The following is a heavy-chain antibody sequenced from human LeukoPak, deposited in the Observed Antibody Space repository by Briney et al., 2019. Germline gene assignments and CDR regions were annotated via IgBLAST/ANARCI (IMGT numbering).Heavy chain of an antibody. D-gene: IGHD3-10*01. V-gene: IGHV3-48*03. Sequence: GGSLRLSCAASGFTFSSYEMNWVRQAPGKGLEWVSYISSSGSTIYYADSVKGRFTISRDNAKNSLYLQMNSLRAEDTAVYYCAREGPMVGYYYMDVWGKGTTVTISS. CDR1: GFTFSSYE. CDR3: AREGPMVGYYYMDV. CDR2: ISSSGSTI. J-gene: IGHJ6*03.